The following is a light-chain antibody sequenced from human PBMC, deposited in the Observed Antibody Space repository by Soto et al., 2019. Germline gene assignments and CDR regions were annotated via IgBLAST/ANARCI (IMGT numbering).Light chain of an antibody. V-gene: IGKV4-1*01. J-gene: IGKJ2*01. Sequence: DIVMTQSPDSLAVSLGERATINCKSSQSVYYRSNKKNYLVWYQQKPGHPPKLLISRASTRESGVPDRFSGSWSGTDFTLTISSLQAEDVAVYYCQQYYGSPYTFGQGTKLEIK. CDR2: RAS. CDR3: QQYYGSPYT. CDR1: QSVYYRSNKKNY.